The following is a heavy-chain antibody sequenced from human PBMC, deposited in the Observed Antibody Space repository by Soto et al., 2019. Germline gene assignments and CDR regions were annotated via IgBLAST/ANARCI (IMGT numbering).Heavy chain of an antibody. CDR2: INPSGGGT. J-gene: IGHJ6*02. CDR3: ARPDYYGSGSTRRLYYYYGMDV. Sequence: ASVKVCCQASGYIFTSYYRQWVRHAPGQGLEWMGIINPSGGGTRYAQKFQVRVTMTRDTSTSTVYMELSSLRSEDTAVYYCARPDYYGSGSTRRLYYYYGMDVWGQGTTVTSP. CDR1: GYIFTSYY. V-gene: IGHV1-46*01. D-gene: IGHD3-10*01.